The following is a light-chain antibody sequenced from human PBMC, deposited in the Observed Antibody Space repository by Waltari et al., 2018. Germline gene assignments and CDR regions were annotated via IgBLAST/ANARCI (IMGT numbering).Light chain of an antibody. Sequence: DIQMTQSPSSLSASVGDRVTITCQASQDISNYINWYQQKPGKAPELLIYDVSNLETGVPSRFSGSRSGTHFTLTISSLQPEDVATYYCQRYDNLPIFAFGPGTK. CDR1: QDISNY. J-gene: IGKJ3*01. CDR3: QRYDNLPIFA. V-gene: IGKV1-33*01. CDR2: DVS.